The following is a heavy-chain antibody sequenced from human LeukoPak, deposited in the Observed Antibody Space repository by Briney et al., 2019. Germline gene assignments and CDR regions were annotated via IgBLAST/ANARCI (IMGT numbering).Heavy chain of an antibody. CDR2: IYYSGST. CDR3: ARHDILTGFDY. J-gene: IGHJ4*02. Sequence: SETLSLTCTVSGGPISSSSYYWGWIRQPPGKGLEWIGSIYYSGSTYYNPSLKSRVTISVDTSKNQFSLKLSSVTAADTAVYYCARHDILTGFDYWGQGTLVTVSS. CDR1: GGPISSSSYY. V-gene: IGHV4-39*01. D-gene: IGHD3-9*01.